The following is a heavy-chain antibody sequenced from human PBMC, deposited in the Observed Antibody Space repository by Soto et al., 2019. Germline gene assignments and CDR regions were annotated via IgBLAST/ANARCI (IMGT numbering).Heavy chain of an antibody. CDR1: GASVRSTNDY. D-gene: IGHD1-26*01. CDR3: ARLLRYSGTCHDI. CDR2: IFYSGST. Sequence: QVQLQESGPGLVEPSETLSLTCTVSGASVRSTNDYWSWIRQPPGKGLEWIGYIFYSGSTNYNPSLEPRVTISVDTSNNQFSLKLSSVTAADTAVYYCARLLRYSGTCHDIWGQGSLVAVSS. V-gene: IGHV4-61*01. J-gene: IGHJ4*02.